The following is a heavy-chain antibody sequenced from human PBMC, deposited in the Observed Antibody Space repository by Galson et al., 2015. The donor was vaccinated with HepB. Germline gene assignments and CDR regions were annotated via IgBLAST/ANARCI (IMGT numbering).Heavy chain of an antibody. V-gene: IGHV1-18*01. Sequence: SVKVSCKASGYTFTSYGISWVRQAPGQGLEWMGWIGAYNGNTNYAQKLQGRVTMTTDTSTSTAYMELRSLRSDDTAVYYCARDRRSIAVAGKGHFDYWGQGTLVTVSS. J-gene: IGHJ4*02. CDR2: IGAYNGNT. D-gene: IGHD6-19*01. CDR1: GYTFTSYG. CDR3: ARDRRSIAVAGKGHFDY.